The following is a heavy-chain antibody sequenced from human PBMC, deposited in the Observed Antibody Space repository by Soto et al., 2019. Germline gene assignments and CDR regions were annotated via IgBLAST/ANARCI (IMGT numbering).Heavy chain of an antibody. CDR2: ISYDGGNK. D-gene: IGHD5-12*01. CDR1: GFTFSSYG. Sequence: QVQLVESGGGVVQPGRSLRLSCAASGFTFSSYGMHWVRQAPGKGLEWVAVISYDGGNKYYADSVKGRFTISRDNSKNTLYLQMNSLRAEDTAVYYCAKVWDGYNSYYYYGMDVWGQGTTVTVSS. V-gene: IGHV3-30*18. CDR3: AKVWDGYNSYYYYGMDV. J-gene: IGHJ6*02.